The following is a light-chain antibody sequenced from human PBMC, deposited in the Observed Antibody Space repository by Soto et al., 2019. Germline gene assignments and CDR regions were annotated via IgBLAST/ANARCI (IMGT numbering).Light chain of an antibody. J-gene: IGKJ4*01. CDR2: KAS. CDR3: QQYYNSPLT. V-gene: IGKV1-5*03. CDR1: QTISSW. Sequence: DIQMKQSPSTLSGSVGNRDSITCLASQTISSWLAWYQQKPGKAPKLLIYKASTLKSGVPSRFSGAGSGTDFTLNISSLQAEDVAVYYCQQYYNSPLTFGGGSNVDI.